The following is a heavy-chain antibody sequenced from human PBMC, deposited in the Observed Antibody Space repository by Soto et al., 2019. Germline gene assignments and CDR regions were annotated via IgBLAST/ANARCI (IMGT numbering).Heavy chain of an antibody. CDR1: GYTFTSYY. V-gene: IGHV1-46*03. D-gene: IGHD6-6*01. CDR3: ARDPNSSAYSSSSAGYYYYYMDV. Sequence: QVQLVQSGAEVKKPGASVKVSCKASGYTFTSYYMHWVRQAPGQGLEWMGIINPSGGSTSYAQKFQGRLTMTSETSTSTVYMELSVLRSEDTAVYYCARDPNSSAYSSSSAGYYYYYMDVWGKGTTVTVSS. CDR2: INPSGGST. J-gene: IGHJ6*03.